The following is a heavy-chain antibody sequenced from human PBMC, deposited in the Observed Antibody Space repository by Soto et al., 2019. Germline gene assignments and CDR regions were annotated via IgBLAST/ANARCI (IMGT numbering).Heavy chain of an antibody. CDR2: IYYSGST. Sequence: QVQLQESGPGLVKPSQTLSLTCTVSGGSISSGGYYWSWIRQHPGKGLEWIGYIYYSGSTYYNPSLKSRVTISVDTSKNQCSLKLSSVTAADTAVYYCARAVVVTGYYSTNWFDPWGQGTLVTVSS. D-gene: IGHD3-9*01. V-gene: IGHV4-31*03. J-gene: IGHJ5*02. CDR1: GGSISSGGYY. CDR3: ARAVVVTGYYSTNWFDP.